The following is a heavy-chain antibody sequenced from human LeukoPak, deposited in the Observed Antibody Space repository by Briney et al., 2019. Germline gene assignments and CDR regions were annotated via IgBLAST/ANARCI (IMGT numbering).Heavy chain of an antibody. J-gene: IGHJ4*02. CDR2: ISWNSGSI. CDR1: GFTFDDYA. Sequence: PGRSLRLSCAASGFTFDDYAMHWVRQAPGKGLEWVSGISWNSGSIGYADSVKGRFTISRDNSQNTMYLQMNSLRAEDTAVYYCAKAIGYYFDYWGQGTLVTVSS. CDR3: AKAIGYYFDY. V-gene: IGHV3-9*01.